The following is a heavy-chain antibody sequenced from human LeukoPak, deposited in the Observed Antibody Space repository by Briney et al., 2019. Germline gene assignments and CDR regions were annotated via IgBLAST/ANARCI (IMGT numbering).Heavy chain of an antibody. V-gene: IGHV4-4*09. Sequence: SETLSLTCSVSDGSINSYYWSWILQPRGKGLEWIGYIHSSGATHYNPSLKSRVTTSLDTSKNQFSLKLSSVTAADTAVYYCARLGSYSDHWGQGTLVTVSS. CDR3: ARLGSYSDH. CDR2: IHSSGAT. CDR1: DGSINSYY. J-gene: IGHJ5*02. D-gene: IGHD1-26*01.